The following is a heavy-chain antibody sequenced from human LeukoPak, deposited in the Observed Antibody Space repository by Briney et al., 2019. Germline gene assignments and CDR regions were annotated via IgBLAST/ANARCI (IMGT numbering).Heavy chain of an antibody. J-gene: IGHJ4*02. V-gene: IGHV3-30-3*01. CDR3: ARAPYYYGSGITPDY. CDR1: GFTFSGYA. D-gene: IGHD3-10*01. Sequence: PGRSLRLSCAASGFTFSGYAMHWVRQAPGKGLEWVAVISYDGTKISYADSVKGRFNISRDNSKNTLYLQMNSLRAEDTAVYYCARAPYYYGSGITPDYWGQGTLATASS. CDR2: ISYDGTKI.